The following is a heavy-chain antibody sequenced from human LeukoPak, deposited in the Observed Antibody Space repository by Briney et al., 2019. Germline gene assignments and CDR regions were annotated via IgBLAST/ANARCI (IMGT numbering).Heavy chain of an antibody. Sequence: ASVKVSCKASGYTFTSYYMHWVRQAPGQGLEWMGIINPSGGSTSYAQKFQGRVTMTRDTSTSTVYMELSSLRSEDTAVYYCARGPRGFGGLLYLDPWGQGTLVTVSS. J-gene: IGHJ5*02. CDR1: GYTFTSYY. V-gene: IGHV1-46*01. CDR3: ARGPRGFGGLLYLDP. CDR2: INPSGGST. D-gene: IGHD3-10*01.